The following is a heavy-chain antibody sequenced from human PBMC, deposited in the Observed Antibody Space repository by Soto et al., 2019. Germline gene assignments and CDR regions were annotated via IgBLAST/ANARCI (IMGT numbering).Heavy chain of an antibody. CDR2: ISYDGSNK. CDR3: ANSRGYDPFDY. J-gene: IGHJ4*02. D-gene: IGHD5-18*01. V-gene: IGHV3-30*18. Sequence: QVQMVESGGGVVQPGRSLRLSCAASGFTFSNYGMYWVRQAPGKGLEWVTGISYDGSNKYYADSVKGRFTISRDNSKNTLYLHMNSLRAEDTAVYYFANSRGYDPFDYWCQGTRVTVSS. CDR1: GFTFSNYG.